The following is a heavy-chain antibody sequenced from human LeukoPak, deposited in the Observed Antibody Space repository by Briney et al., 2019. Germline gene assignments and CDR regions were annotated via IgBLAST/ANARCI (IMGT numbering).Heavy chain of an antibody. CDR2: ISGSGSTT. Sequence: PGGSLRLSCAASGFTFSDYYMNWIRQAPGKGLEWVSSISGSGSTTNYADSTKGRFTISRDNAKNSLYLQMSSLRAEDTAVYYCAKKDGYASSWSFDSWGQGTLVTVSS. V-gene: IGHV3-11*01. J-gene: IGHJ4*02. CDR1: GFTFSDYY. D-gene: IGHD6-13*01. CDR3: AKKDGYASSWSFDS.